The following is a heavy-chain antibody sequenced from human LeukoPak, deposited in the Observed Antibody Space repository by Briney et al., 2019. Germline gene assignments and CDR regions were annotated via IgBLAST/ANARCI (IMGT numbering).Heavy chain of an antibody. J-gene: IGHJ4*02. CDR2: ISGSGGST. V-gene: IGHV3-23*01. Sequence: PGGSLRVSCAASGFTFIPYAMRWVRQPPAKGAEGVSLISGSGGSTYYAHSVKGRVTISRDTSKKTLYLHMNRMRAEDTAVYYCALYYDSSGNTYHLHYWGQGTLVTVSS. D-gene: IGHD3-22*01. CDR1: GFTFIPYA. CDR3: ALYYDSSGNTYHLHY.